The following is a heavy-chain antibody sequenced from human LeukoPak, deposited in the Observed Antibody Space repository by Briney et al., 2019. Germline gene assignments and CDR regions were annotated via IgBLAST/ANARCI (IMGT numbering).Heavy chain of an antibody. CDR3: ARIYGPYYYYYYMDV. Sequence: PGESLKISCKGSGYSFTSYWIGWVRQMPGKGLEWMGIIYPGDSDTRYSPSFQGQVTISADESISTAYHQWSSLKASDTAMYYCARIYGPYYYYYYMDVWGKGTTVTVSS. CDR1: GYSFTSYW. D-gene: IGHD3-16*01. J-gene: IGHJ6*03. CDR2: IYPGDSDT. V-gene: IGHV5-51*01.